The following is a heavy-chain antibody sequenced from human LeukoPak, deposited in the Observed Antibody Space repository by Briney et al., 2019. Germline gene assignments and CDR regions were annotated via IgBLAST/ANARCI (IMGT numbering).Heavy chain of an antibody. CDR1: GYTFTGYY. J-gene: IGHJ4*02. D-gene: IGHD6-13*01. V-gene: IGHV1-2*02. CDR3: ARDKTPRGIRIAAAGTHFDY. CDR2: INPNSGGT. Sequence: VASVKVSCKASGYTFTGYYMHWVRQAPGQGLEWMGWINPNSGGTNYAQKFQGRVTMTRDTSISTAYMELSRLRSDDTAVYYCARDKTPRGIRIAAAGTHFDYWGQGTLVTVSS.